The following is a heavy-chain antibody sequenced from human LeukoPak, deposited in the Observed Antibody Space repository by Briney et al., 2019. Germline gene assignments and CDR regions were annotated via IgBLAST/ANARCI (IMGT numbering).Heavy chain of an antibody. Sequence: PSETLSLTCAVYGGSFSGYYWSWIRQPLGKGLEWIGEINHSGSTNYNPSLKSRVTISVDTSKNQFSLKLSSVTAADTAVYYCARRLTRIQLWNYWGQGTLVTVSS. CDR2: INHSGST. V-gene: IGHV4-34*01. J-gene: IGHJ4*02. D-gene: IGHD5-18*01. CDR3: ARRLTRIQLWNY. CDR1: GGSFSGYY.